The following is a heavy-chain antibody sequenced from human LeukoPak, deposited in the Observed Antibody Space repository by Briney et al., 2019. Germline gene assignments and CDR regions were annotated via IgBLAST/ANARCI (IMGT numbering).Heavy chain of an antibody. CDR1: GGSISSGSYY. V-gene: IGHV4-61*02. J-gene: IGHJ4*02. Sequence: SQTLSLTRTVSGGSISSGSYYWSWIRQPAGKGLEWIGRIYTSGSTNYTPSLKSRVTISVDTSKNQFSLKLSSVTAADTAVYYCATTYYYDSSGLYYWGQGALVTVSP. CDR2: IYTSGST. CDR3: ATTYYYDSSGLYY. D-gene: IGHD3-22*01.